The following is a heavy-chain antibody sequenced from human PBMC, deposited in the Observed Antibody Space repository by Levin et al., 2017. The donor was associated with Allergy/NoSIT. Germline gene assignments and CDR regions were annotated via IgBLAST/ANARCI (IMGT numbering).Heavy chain of an antibody. CDR3: AKDRYPSLYSYGYSGMDV. V-gene: IGHV3-9*01. CDR1: GFTFDDYA. D-gene: IGHD5-18*01. Sequence: GGSLRLSCAASGFTFDDYAMHWVRQAPGKGLEWVSGISWNSGSIGYADSVKGRFTISRDNAKNSLYLQMNSLRAEDTALYYCAKDRYPSLYSYGYSGMDVWGQGTTVTVSS. CDR2: ISWNSGSI. J-gene: IGHJ6*02.